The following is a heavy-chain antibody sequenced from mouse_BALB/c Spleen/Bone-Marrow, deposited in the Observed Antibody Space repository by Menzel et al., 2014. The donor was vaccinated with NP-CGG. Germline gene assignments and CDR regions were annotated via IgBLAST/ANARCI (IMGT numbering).Heavy chain of an antibody. CDR1: GFTFSDYG. CDR3: ARDYYGSGYWYFDV. CDR2: ISNLAYSI. D-gene: IGHD1-1*01. J-gene: IGHJ1*01. V-gene: IGHV5-15*02. Sequence: EVQGVESGGGLVQPGGSRKLSCAASGFTFSDYGMAWVRQAPGKGPEWVAFISNLAYSIYYADTVTGRFTISRENAKNTLYLEMSSLRSEDTAMYYCARDYYGSGYWYFDVWGAGTTVTVSS.